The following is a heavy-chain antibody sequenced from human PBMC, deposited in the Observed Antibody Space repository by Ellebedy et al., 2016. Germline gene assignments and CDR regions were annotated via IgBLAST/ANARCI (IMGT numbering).Heavy chain of an antibody. CDR3: AKHETDGDYYFDL. CDR2: LSGSGPKT. J-gene: IGHJ2*01. Sequence: GGSLRLXXAASGFIFKTYAMSWVRQAPGEGLEWVSTLSGSGPKTYYADSVQGRFTISRDNSKSTLYLQMNSLRAEDTAVYYCAKHETDGDYYFDLWGRGTLVTVSS. CDR1: GFIFKTYA. V-gene: IGHV3-23*01. D-gene: IGHD2-21*01.